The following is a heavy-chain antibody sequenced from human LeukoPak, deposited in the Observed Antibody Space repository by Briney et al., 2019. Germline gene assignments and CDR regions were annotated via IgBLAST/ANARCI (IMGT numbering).Heavy chain of an antibody. D-gene: IGHD6-19*01. CDR3: ARPYTSGWSGVKY. Sequence: SETLSLTCTVSGGSISSSDYYWGWICQPPGKGLEWIGSMSYSGSAHYNPSLKSRVTISADTSKNQFSLKLSSVTAADTAMYYCARPYTSGWSGVKYWGQGTLVTVSS. V-gene: IGHV4-39*01. J-gene: IGHJ4*02. CDR2: MSYSGSA. CDR1: GGSISSSDYY.